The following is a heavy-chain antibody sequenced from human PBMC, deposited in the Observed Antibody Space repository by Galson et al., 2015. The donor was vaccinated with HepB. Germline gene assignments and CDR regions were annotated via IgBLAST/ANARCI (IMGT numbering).Heavy chain of an antibody. Sequence: LSLTCTVSGGSISSYYWSWIRQPPGKGLEWIGYIYYSGSTNYNPSLKSRVTISVDTSKNQFSLKLSSVTAADTAVYYCARGGARHDLRSVSFDYWGQGTLVTVSS. CDR3: ARGGARHDLRSVSFDY. D-gene: IGHD4-17*01. V-gene: IGHV4-59*01. J-gene: IGHJ4*02. CDR2: IYYSGST. CDR1: GGSISSYY.